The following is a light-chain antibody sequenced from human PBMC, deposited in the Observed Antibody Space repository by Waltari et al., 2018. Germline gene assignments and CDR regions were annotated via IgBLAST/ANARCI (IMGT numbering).Light chain of an antibody. CDR2: VAS. CDR1: QSISSY. J-gene: IGKJ2*01. CDR3: QQTSSTPPYT. V-gene: IGKV1-39*01. Sequence: DIQMTQSPSSLSASVGDRVTITCRASQSISSYLNWYQQKPGKAPTLLIYVASSLQSGVPSRFSGSGSGTDFTLTISSLQSEEFATYYCQQTSSTPPYTFGQGTKLEIK.